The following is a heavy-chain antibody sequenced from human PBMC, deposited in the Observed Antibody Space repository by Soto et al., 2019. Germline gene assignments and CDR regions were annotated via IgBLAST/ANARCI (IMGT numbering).Heavy chain of an antibody. CDR2: IYYSGST. J-gene: IGHJ6*02. V-gene: IGHV4-39*01. CDR3: ARRLYYDSSGFEGGGMDF. Sequence: PSETLSLTCTVSGGSISSSSYYWGWIRQPPGKGLEWIGSIYYSGSTYYNPSLKSRVTISVDTSKNQFSLKLSSVTAADTAVYYCARRLYYDSSGFEGGGMDFWGQGTTVPVSS. D-gene: IGHD3-22*01. CDR1: GGSISSSSYY.